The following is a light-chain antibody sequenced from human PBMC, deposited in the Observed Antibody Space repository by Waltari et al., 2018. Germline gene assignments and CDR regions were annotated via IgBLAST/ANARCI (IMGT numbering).Light chain of an antibody. CDR3: HQYYSAPFA. J-gene: IGKJ2*01. V-gene: IGKV4-1*01. Sequence: DIVMTQSPDSLTVSLGESATINCKSSQNILYSSNNKNYLAWYQQKPGQPPKLLIYWASTRESGVPDRFSGSGSGTDFTLTISSLQAEDVAVYYCHQYYSAPFAFGQGTKLEIK. CDR1: QNILYSSNNKNY. CDR2: WAS.